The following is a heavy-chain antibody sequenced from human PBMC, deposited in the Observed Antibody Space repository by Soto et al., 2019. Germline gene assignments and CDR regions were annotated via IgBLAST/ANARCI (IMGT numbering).Heavy chain of an antibody. V-gene: IGHV4-31*03. D-gene: IGHD6-13*01. CDR2: IYYSGST. J-gene: IGHJ4*02. CDR3: ARVSSSWSRFDYFVY. Sequence: LSLTCTVSGGSISSGGYYWSWIRQHPGKGLEWIGYIYYSGSTYYNPPLESRVTISVDTSKNQFSLKLSSVTATDPAVYYCARVSSSWSRFDYFVYRGRGTLVTVSS. CDR1: GGSISSGGYY.